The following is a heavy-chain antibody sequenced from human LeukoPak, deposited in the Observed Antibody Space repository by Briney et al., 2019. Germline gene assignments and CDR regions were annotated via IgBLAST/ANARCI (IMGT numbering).Heavy chain of an antibody. V-gene: IGHV3-21*01. CDR1: GFTFSSYS. D-gene: IGHD3-3*01. CDR3: ARASGPHYDFWSGYYTTPYYFDY. CDR2: ISSSSSYI. J-gene: IGHJ4*02. Sequence: GGSLRLSCAASGFTFSSYSMNWVRQAPGKGREWVSSISSSSSYIYYADSVKGRFTISRDNAKNPLYLKLNSLRAADTAVYYCARASGPHYDFWSGYYTTPYYFDYSGQGTPVTAPS.